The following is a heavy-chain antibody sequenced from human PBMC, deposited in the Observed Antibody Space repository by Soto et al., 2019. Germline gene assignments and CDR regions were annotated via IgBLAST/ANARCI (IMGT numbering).Heavy chain of an antibody. Sequence: ASVKVSCKASGYTFTSYGISWVRQAPGQGLEWMGWISAYNGNTNYAQKLQGRVTMTTDTSTSTAYMELRSLRSDDTAVYYCARVVADKDYYYYYGMDVWGQGNTVTVSS. J-gene: IGHJ6*02. V-gene: IGHV1-18*01. CDR2: ISAYNGNT. CDR3: ARVVADKDYYYYYGMDV. D-gene: IGHD2-2*01. CDR1: GYTFTSYG.